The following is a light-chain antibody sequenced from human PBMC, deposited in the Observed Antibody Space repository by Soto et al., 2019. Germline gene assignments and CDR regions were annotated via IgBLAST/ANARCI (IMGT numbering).Light chain of an antibody. J-gene: IGKJ1*01. Sequence: DIQMTQSPSTLSASVGDRVTITCRASQSISSWLAWYQQKPGKAPKLLIYDASSLESGVPSRFSGSGSGTEITLTISSLQPDDFATYYCQQYNSYLFGQGTKVDIK. CDR3: QQYNSYL. V-gene: IGKV1-5*01. CDR1: QSISSW. CDR2: DAS.